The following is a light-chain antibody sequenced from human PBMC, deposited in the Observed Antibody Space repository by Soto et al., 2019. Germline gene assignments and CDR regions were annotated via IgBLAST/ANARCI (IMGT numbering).Light chain of an antibody. CDR2: GAS. V-gene: IGKV3-15*01. CDR1: QSVSSN. Sequence: EIVMTQSPATLSVSPWERATLSCRASQSVSSNLAWYQQKPDQAPRLLIYGASTRATGIPARFSGSGSGTEFTLTISSLQSEDFAVYYCQQYNNWPRTFGQGTKVDIK. J-gene: IGKJ1*01. CDR3: QQYNNWPRT.